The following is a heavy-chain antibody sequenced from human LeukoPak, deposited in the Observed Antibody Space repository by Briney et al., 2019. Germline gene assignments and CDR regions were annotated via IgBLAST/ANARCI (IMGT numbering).Heavy chain of an antibody. CDR3: ARELWPSYFDY. J-gene: IGHJ4*02. V-gene: IGHV1-3*01. Sequence: ASVKVSCKASGYTFTDYAMHWVRQAPGQRLEWMGWINAGNGNTKYSQKFQGRVTITRDTSASTAYMELSSLKTEDTAVYYCARELWPSYFDYWGQGTLVTVSS. CDR1: GYTFTDYA. D-gene: IGHD3-10*01. CDR2: INAGNGNT.